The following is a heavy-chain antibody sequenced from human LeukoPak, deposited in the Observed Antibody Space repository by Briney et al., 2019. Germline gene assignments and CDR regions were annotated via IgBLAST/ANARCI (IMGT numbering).Heavy chain of an antibody. CDR1: GFTFSSYT. CDR2: IFYDGIKK. J-gene: IGHJ4*02. CDR3: ARDKCSSSSCYDDY. D-gene: IGHD2-2*01. V-gene: IGHV3-30-3*01. Sequence: GRSLRLSCAASGFTFSSYTMHWVRQAPGKGLEWVAVIFYDGIKKYYADSVKGRFTISRDSSKNTLYLQMNSLRAEDTAVYYCARDKCSSSSCYDDYWGQGTLVTVSS.